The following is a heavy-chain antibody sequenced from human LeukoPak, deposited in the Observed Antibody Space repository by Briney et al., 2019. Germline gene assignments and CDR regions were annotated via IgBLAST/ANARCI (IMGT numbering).Heavy chain of an antibody. D-gene: IGHD6-6*01. CDR2: ISSSSSTI. CDR1: GFTFSSYS. V-gene: IGHV3-48*01. CDR3: ARGTAARPDYYYYYMDV. Sequence: GGSLRLSCVASGFTFSSYSMNWVRQAPGKGLEWVSYISSSSSTIYYADSVKGRFTISRDNAKNSLYLQMNSLRAEDTAVYYCARGTAARPDYYYYYMDVWGKGTTVTVSS. J-gene: IGHJ6*03.